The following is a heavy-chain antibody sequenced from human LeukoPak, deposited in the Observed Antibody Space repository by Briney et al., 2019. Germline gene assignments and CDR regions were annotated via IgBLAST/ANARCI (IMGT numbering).Heavy chain of an antibody. CDR2: IYYSGSTYSGST. D-gene: IGHD6-19*01. J-gene: IGHJ6*03. CDR3: ARAYSSGWYYYYYYMDV. V-gene: IGHV4-30-4*08. Sequence: SQTLSLTCTVSGGSISSGNYYWSWIRQPPGKGLEWIGYIYYSGSTYSGSTYYNPSLKSRVTISVDTSKNQFSLKLSSVTAADTAVYYCARAYSSGWYYYYYYMDVWGKGTTVTVSS. CDR1: GGSISSGNYY.